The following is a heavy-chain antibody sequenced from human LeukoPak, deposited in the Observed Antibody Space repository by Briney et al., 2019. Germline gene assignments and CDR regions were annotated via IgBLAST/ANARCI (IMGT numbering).Heavy chain of an antibody. CDR2: VSYSGNT. Sequence: SETLSLTCTVAVGSIGTSYWSWIRQSPGKGLEWIGYVSYSGNTNYNPSLKSRVTVSVDSSKNQFSLKLSSVTAADTAVYYCARQRYTSMSPFDYWGQGTLVTVSS. J-gene: IGHJ4*02. CDR3: ARQRYTSMSPFDY. CDR1: VGSIGTSY. D-gene: IGHD5-18*01. V-gene: IGHV4-59*08.